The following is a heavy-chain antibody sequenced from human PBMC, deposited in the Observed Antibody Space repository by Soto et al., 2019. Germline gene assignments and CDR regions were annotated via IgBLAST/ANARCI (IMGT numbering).Heavy chain of an antibody. CDR2: IIPISETT. D-gene: IGHD2-2*01. CDR3: ARSQGSSTSLEIYYYYYYGMDV. Sequence: QVQLVQSGAEVKKPGSSVKVSCKASGGTFSSYAISWLRQAPGQGLEWMGWIIPISETTNYAQKFQGRVTITADESKSTAYMELSSLRSEDTAVYYCARSQGSSTSLEIYYYYYYGMDVWGQGTTVTVSS. J-gene: IGHJ6*02. CDR1: GGTFSSYA. V-gene: IGHV1-69*01.